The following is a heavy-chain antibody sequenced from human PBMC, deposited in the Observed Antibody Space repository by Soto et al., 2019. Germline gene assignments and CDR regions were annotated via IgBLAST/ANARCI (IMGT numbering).Heavy chain of an antibody. CDR1: GFTFSSYW. CDR2: INSDGSAT. Sequence: EVQLVDSGGDLVQPGGSLRLSCAASGFTFSSYWMHWVSQAPGKGLVWVSRINSDGSATNYADSVKGRFTISRDNAKNTLYLQMNSLRAEDTAMYFCVRGVVAANCFDYWGQGALVTVSS. J-gene: IGHJ4*02. CDR3: VRGVVAANCFDY. V-gene: IGHV3-74*01. D-gene: IGHD2-15*01.